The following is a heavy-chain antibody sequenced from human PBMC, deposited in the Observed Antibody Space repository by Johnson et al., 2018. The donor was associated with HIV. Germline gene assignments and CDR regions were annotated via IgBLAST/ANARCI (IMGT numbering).Heavy chain of an antibody. CDR3: ARDKGSWFDDAFDL. CDR1: GFSVSYNY. Sequence: VQLVESGGGLVQPGGSLRLSCAVSGFSVSYNYMSWVRQAPGKGLEWVSVISSGGVTYYIDSVKGRFTISRDSSKNTLYLQMNSLRAEDTAVYYCARDKGSWFDDAFDLWGQGTMVTVSS. V-gene: IGHV3-66*01. J-gene: IGHJ3*01. D-gene: IGHD6-13*01. CDR2: ISSGGVT.